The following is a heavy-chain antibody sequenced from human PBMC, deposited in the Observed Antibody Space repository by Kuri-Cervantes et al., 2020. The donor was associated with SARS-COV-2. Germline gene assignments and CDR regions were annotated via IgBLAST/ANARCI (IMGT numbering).Heavy chain of an antibody. CDR3: ARDLAFGDLPGGY. CDR1: GFSFSSYG. Sequence: GGSLRLSCAASGFSFSSYGMSWVRQAPGKGLEWVAVISYDGSNKYYADSVKGRFTISRDNSKNTLYLQMNSLRAEDTAVYYCARDLAFGDLPGGYWGQGTLVTVSS. J-gene: IGHJ4*02. D-gene: IGHD3-10*01. CDR2: ISYDGSNK. V-gene: IGHV3-30*03.